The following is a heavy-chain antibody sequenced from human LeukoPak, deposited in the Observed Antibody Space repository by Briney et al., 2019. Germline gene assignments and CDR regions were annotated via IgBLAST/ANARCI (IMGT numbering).Heavy chain of an antibody. CDR2: INPSGGST. D-gene: IGHD3-3*01. CDR3: ARVIHDFWSGYNFDY. V-gene: IGHV1-46*01. Sequence: ASVKVSCKASGYTFTSYYMHWVRQAPGQGLEWMGIINPSGGSTSYAQKFQGRVTMTRDTSTSTVYMELSSLRSEDTAVYYCARVIHDFWSGYNFDYWGQGTQVTVSS. J-gene: IGHJ4*02. CDR1: GYTFTSYY.